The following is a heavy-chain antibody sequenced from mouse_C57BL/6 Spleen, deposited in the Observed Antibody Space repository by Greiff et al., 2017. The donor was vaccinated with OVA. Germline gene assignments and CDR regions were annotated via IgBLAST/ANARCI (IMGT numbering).Heavy chain of an antibody. CDR3: ARGLRDAMDY. CDR1: GYSITSGYD. V-gene: IGHV3-1*01. J-gene: IGHJ4*01. D-gene: IGHD1-2*01. Sequence: DVKLQESGPGMVKPSPSLSLTCTVTGYSITSGYDWHLIRHFPGNQLEWMGYISYSGSTNYNPSLKSRISITHDTSKNQYFLKLNSVTTEDTATDYCARGLRDAMDYWGQGTSVTVSS. CDR2: ISYSGST.